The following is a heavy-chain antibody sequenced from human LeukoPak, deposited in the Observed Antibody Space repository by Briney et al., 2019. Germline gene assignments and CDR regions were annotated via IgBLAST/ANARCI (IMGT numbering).Heavy chain of an antibody. D-gene: IGHD3-22*01. CDR3: ARQYSSGYYYFDY. CDR1: GFTFSSYE. J-gene: IGHJ4*02. V-gene: IGHV3-48*03. Sequence: GGSLRLPCAASGFTFSSYEMNWVRQAPGKGLEWVSYISSSGSTIYYADSVKGRFTISRDNAKNSLYLQMNSLRAEDTAVYYCARQYSSGYYYFDYWGQGTLVTVSS. CDR2: ISSSGSTI.